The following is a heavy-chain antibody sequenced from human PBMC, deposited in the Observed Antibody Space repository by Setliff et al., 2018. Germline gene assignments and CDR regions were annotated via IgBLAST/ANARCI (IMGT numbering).Heavy chain of an antibody. CDR2: IYHSGSS. CDR1: GGSISSSSYY. V-gene: IGHV4-39*07. D-gene: IGHD3-9*01. Sequence: PSETLSLTCTVSGGSISSSSYYWGWIRQFPGKGLEWIGSIYHSGSSYYNSSLKRRVTISVDTSKNHFSLKLSSVTAADAAVYYCASNILTGPYDAFDIWGRGTMVTVSS. J-gene: IGHJ3*02. CDR3: ASNILTGPYDAFDI.